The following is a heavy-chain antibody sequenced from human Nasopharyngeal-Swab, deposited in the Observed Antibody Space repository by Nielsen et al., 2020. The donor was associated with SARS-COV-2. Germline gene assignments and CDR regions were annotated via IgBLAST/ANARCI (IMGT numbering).Heavy chain of an antibody. CDR3: ARDQYCSGGSCTVFDY. V-gene: IGHV4-4*07. Sequence: SETLSLTCTVSGGSISSYYWSWIRQPAGKGLEWIGRIYTSGSTNYNPSLKSRVTISVDTSKNQFSLKLSSVTAADTAVYYCARDQYCSGGSCTVFDYWGQGTLVTVSS. CDR2: IYTSGST. D-gene: IGHD2-15*01. J-gene: IGHJ4*02. CDR1: GGSISSYY.